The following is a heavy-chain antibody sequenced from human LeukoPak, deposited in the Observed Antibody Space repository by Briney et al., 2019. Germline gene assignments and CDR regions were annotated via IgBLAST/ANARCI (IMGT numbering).Heavy chain of an antibody. D-gene: IGHD3-22*01. CDR2: IMPMFGIT. V-gene: IGHV1-69*05. Sequence: SVKVSCKASGGTFSSYAMSWVRQAPGQGLEWMGGIMPMFGITNYARKFPGRVTITTDESASTAYMELSSLRSDDTAVYYCARSYNDSGGYYSNAFDIWGQGTMVTVSS. J-gene: IGHJ3*02. CDR3: ARSYNDSGGYYSNAFDI. CDR1: GGTFSSYA.